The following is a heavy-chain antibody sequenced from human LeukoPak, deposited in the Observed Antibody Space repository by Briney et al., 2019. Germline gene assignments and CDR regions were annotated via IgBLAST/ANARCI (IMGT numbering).Heavy chain of an antibody. V-gene: IGHV3-23*01. D-gene: IGHD2/OR15-2a*01. CDR3: AMDYPSTVYY. Sequence: GGSLRLSCAASGFIFSSYAMSWVRQAPGKGLEWVSSISGSGGSTHYADSVKGRFTISRDNSKTTLSLQMNSLRAEDTAVYYCAMDYPSTVYYWGQGTLVTVSS. CDR2: ISGSGGST. CDR1: GFIFSSYA. J-gene: IGHJ4*02.